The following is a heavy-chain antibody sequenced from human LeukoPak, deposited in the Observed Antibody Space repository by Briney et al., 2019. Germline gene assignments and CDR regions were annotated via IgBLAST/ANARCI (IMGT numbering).Heavy chain of an antibody. Sequence: ASVKVSCKASGGTFSSYAISWVRQAPGQGLEWMGRIIPILGIANYAQKFQGRVTITADKSTSTAYMELSSLRSEDTAVYYCARGFPHPPSYGDYSWFDPWGQGTLVTVSS. V-gene: IGHV1-69*04. CDR3: ARGFPHPPSYGDYSWFDP. D-gene: IGHD4-17*01. CDR1: GGTFSSYA. J-gene: IGHJ5*02. CDR2: IIPILGIA.